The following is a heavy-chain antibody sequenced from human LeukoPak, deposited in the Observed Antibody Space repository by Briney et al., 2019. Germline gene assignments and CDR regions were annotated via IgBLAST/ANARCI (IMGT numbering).Heavy chain of an antibody. D-gene: IGHD3-10*01. CDR3: ARFFCGSGSYTAPYYYGMDV. J-gene: IGHJ6*02. V-gene: IGHV4-34*01. Sequence: SETLSLTCAVYGGSFSGYYWSWIRQPPGKGLEWIGEINHSGSTNYNPSFKSRVTISVDTSKNQFSLKLSSVTAADTAVYYCARFFCGSGSYTAPYYYGMDVWGQGTTVTVSS. CDR2: INHSGST. CDR1: GGSFSGYY.